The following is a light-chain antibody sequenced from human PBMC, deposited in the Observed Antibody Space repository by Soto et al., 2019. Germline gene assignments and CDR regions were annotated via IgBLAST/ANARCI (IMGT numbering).Light chain of an antibody. CDR3: QQYGSSPFMYT. J-gene: IGKJ2*01. CDR2: GAS. CDR1: QSVSSSY. Sequence: EIVLTHSPGTLSLSPGERATLSCRASQSVSSSYLAWYQQKPGQAPRLLIYGASSRATGIPDRFSGSGSGTDFTLTISRLEPEDSAVYYCQQYGSSPFMYTFGQGTKLEIK. V-gene: IGKV3-20*01.